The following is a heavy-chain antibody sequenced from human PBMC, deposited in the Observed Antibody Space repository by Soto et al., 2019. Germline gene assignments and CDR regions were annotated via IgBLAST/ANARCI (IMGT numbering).Heavy chain of an antibody. J-gene: IGHJ4*02. CDR2: IYYSGST. CDR3: AWRVAWYLDD. D-gene: IGHD5-12*01. V-gene: IGHV4-59*08. Sequence: QVQLQESGPGLVKPSETLSLTCTVSGGSISSYYWSWIRQPPGKGLEWIGYIYYSGSTNYNPTIKSRVTIAVDTTKNQVSLTLNSVTAADTAVYYCAWRVAWYLDDWGQGTLVTVSS. CDR1: GGSISSYY.